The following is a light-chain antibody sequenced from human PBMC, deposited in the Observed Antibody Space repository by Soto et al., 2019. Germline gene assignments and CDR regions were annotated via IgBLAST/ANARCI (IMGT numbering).Light chain of an antibody. CDR1: QTISTW. Sequence: DIQMTQSPSTLSASVGDRVTISCRASQTISTWLAWYQQKPGKAPNLLIYDAATLKSGVPSRFSGSASGTDFTLTITSLQPDDSATYYCQQYSSYSYTFGQGTKLEIK. CDR2: DAA. J-gene: IGKJ2*01. CDR3: QQYSSYSYT. V-gene: IGKV1-5*01.